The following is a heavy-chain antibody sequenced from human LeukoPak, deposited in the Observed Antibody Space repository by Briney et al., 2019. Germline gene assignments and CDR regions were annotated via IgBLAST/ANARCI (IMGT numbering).Heavy chain of an antibody. CDR2: INHSGST. CDR3: ARGLLITMIVVVISPDAFDI. CDR1: GGSISSSSYY. D-gene: IGHD3-22*01. Sequence: SETLSLTCTVSGGSISSSSYYWSWIRQPPGKGLEWIGEINHSGSTNYNPSLKSRVTISVDTSKNQFSLKLSSVTAADTAVYYCARGLLITMIVVVISPDAFDIWGQGTMVTVSS. J-gene: IGHJ3*02. V-gene: IGHV4-39*07.